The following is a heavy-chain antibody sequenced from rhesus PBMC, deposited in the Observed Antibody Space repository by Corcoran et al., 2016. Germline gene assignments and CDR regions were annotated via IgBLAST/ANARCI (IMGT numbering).Heavy chain of an antibody. CDR3: ARVGRSWSERDTVGTEWYFDL. CDR2: IYGSGGSN. Sequence: QVQLQESGPGLVKPSETLSLTCAVSGYSISSGSYWGWIRQPPGKGLEGIGRIYGSGGSNYLNPSLKSRVTLSVDTSKNQFSLKLSSVTAADTAVYYCARVGRSWSERDTVGTEWYFDLWGPGTPITISS. D-gene: IGHD5-42*01. J-gene: IGHJ2*01. CDR1: GYSISSGSY. V-gene: IGHV4S14*01.